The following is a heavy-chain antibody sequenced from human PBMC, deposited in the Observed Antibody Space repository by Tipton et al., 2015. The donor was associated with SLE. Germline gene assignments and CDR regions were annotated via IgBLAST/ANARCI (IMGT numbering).Heavy chain of an antibody. CDR2: IYYSGST. D-gene: IGHD3-16*01. Sequence: TLSLTCTVSGGSISSYYWSWIRQPPGKGLEWIGYIYYSGSTNYNPSLKSRVTISVDTSKNQFSLKLSSVTAADTAVYYCARGGRVRRVAPMGVWGHGTTVTVS. V-gene: IGHV4-59*01. J-gene: IGHJ6*02. CDR1: GGSISSYY. CDR3: ARGGRVRRVAPMGV.